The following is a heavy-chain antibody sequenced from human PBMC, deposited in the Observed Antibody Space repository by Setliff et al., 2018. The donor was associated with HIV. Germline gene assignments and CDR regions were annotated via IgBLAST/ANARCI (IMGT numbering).Heavy chain of an antibody. Sequence: GGSLRLSCAASGFTFSSHSMNWVRQAPGMGFEWVSSFTGGYAYYADSVKGRFSISRDNFKNLLYLQMNSLRVDDTAIYYCAKDVSVRGSGFKGASDLWGQGTRVTVSS. CDR2: FTGGYA. CDR3: AKDVSVRGSGFKGASDL. CDR1: GFTFSSHS. J-gene: IGHJ3*01. D-gene: IGHD6-19*01. V-gene: IGHV3-21*04.